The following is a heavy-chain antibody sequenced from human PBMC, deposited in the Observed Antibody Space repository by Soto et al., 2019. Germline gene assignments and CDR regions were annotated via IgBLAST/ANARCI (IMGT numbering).Heavy chain of an antibody. D-gene: IGHD5-12*01. CDR3: ARAKYSGYDYASYYFDY. CDR1: GFTVSSNY. Sequence: VQLVESGGGLVQPGGSLRLSCAASGFTVSSNYMSWVRQAPGKGLEWVSVIYSGGSTYYADSVKGRFTISRHNSKNTLYLQMNSLRAEDTAVYYCARAKYSGYDYASYYFDYWGQGTLVTVSS. CDR2: IYSGGST. V-gene: IGHV3-53*04. J-gene: IGHJ4*02.